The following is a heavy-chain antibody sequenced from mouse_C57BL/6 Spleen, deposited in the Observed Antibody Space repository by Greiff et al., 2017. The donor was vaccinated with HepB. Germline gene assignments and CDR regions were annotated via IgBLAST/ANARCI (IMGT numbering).Heavy chain of an antibody. CDR1: GYTFTSYW. J-gene: IGHJ4*01. CDR3: ASRGSKGAMDY. D-gene: IGHD2-5*01. CDR2: IYPSDSET. V-gene: IGHV1-61*01. Sequence: QVQLQQPGAELVRPGSSVKLSCKASGYTFTSYWMDWVKQRPGQGLEWIGNIYPSDSETHYNQKFKDKATLTVAKSSSTAYMQLSSLTSEDSAVYYCASRGSKGAMDYWGQGTSVTVSS.